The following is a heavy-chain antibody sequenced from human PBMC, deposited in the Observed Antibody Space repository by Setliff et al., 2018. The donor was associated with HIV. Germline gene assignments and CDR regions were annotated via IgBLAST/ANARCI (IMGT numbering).Heavy chain of an antibody. CDR3: VNRAWLES. Sequence: GGSLRLSCAASGFAFSSQAMSRVRQAPGKGLDWVSVISESGYSADSVKGRFIISRDNSKNMLYLQMNNLTTEDTAVYYCVNRAWLESWGQGTLVTVSS. J-gene: IGHJ4*02. CDR2: ISESG. V-gene: IGHV3-23*01. CDR1: GFAFSSQA.